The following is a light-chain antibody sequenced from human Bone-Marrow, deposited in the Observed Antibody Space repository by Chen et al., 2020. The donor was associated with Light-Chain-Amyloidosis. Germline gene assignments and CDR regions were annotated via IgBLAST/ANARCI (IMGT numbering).Light chain of an antibody. CDR3: QSADSSGTYEVI. V-gene: IGLV3-25*03. CDR2: RDT. J-gene: IGLJ2*01. Sequence: SSELPQPPSVSVSPGQTARITCSGDDLPTKYAYWYQQKPGQAPVLVIHRDTERPSGISERFSGSSSGTTATLTISGVQAEDEADHHCQSADSSGTYEVIFGGGTKLTVL. CDR1: DLPTKY.